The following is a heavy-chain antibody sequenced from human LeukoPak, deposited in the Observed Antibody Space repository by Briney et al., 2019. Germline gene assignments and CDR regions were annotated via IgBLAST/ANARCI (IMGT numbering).Heavy chain of an antibody. J-gene: IGHJ4*02. Sequence: GGSLRLSCAASGFTFRSYWMHWVRQAPGKGLVWVSRINSDGSSTSYADSVKGRFTTSRDNAKNTPSLHMNRLRAEDTAVYYCARDLPLHGFDYWGQGTLVTVSS. CDR1: GFTFRSYW. V-gene: IGHV3-74*01. CDR3: ARDLPLHGFDY. CDR2: INSDGSST.